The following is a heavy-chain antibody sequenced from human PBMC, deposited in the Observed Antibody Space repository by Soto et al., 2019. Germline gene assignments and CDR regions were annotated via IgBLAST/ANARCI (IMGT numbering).Heavy chain of an antibody. D-gene: IGHD2-15*01. CDR3: ARDPTRGVVVVVAAYYYYYGMDV. V-gene: IGHV3-30-3*01. J-gene: IGHJ6*02. Sequence: GGSLRFSCAASGFTFSSYAMHWVRQAPGKGLEWVAVISYDGSNKYYADSVKGRFTISRDNSKNTLYLQMNSLRAEDTAVYYCARDPTRGVVVVVAAYYYYYGMDVWGQGTTVTVSS. CDR1: GFTFSSYA. CDR2: ISYDGSNK.